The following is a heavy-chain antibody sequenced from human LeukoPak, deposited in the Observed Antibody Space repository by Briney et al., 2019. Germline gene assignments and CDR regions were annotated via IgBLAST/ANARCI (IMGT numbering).Heavy chain of an antibody. J-gene: IGHJ6*02. CDR2: IYYNGNT. CDR1: GGSISSYY. CDR3: ARGRSNYYGMDV. V-gene: IGHV4-59*01. D-gene: IGHD1-26*01. Sequence: SETLSLTCTVSGGSISSYYWSWIRQPPGKGLEWIGYIYYNGNTNYSPSLKSRVTMSVDTSKNLFSLKVSSVTAADTAVYYCARGRSNYYGMDVWGQGTTVTVSS.